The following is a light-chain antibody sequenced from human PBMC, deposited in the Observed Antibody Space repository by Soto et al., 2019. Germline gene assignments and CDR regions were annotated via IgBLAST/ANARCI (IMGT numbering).Light chain of an antibody. V-gene: IGKV3-20*01. J-gene: IGKJ5*01. CDR1: QSVSNNY. Sequence: ERVLTHPPVTLSLKPVERATVSCRASQSVSNNYLAWYQQKPGQAPRLLIYGASTRATGIPARFSGSGSGTDFTLTIMRLEHEDFAVYYCQQSGSSAVAFGDGTRLEIK. CDR2: GAS. CDR3: QQSGSSAVA.